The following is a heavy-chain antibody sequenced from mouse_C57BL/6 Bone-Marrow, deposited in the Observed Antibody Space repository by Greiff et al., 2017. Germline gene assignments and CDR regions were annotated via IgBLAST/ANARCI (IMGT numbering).Heavy chain of an antibody. D-gene: IGHD1-1*01. V-gene: IGHV1-85*01. Sequence: LVESGPELVKPGASVKLSCKASGYTFTSYDINWVKQRPGQGLEWIGWIYPRDGSTKYNEKFKGKATLTVDQSSSTAYMELHSLTSEDAAVYFCARLEFDGSSGDWYFDVWGTGTTVTVSS. J-gene: IGHJ1*03. CDR3: ARLEFDGSSGDWYFDV. CDR1: GYTFTSYD. CDR2: IYPRDGST.